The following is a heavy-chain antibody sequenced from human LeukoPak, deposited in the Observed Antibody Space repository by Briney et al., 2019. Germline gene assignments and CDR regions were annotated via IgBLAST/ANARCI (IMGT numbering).Heavy chain of an antibody. CDR3: ARVLIRYCSSTSCFFDY. CDR2: IIPIFGTA. V-gene: IGHV1-69*13. D-gene: IGHD2-2*01. Sequence: SVKVSCKASGGTFSSYAISWVRQAPGQGLEWMGGIIPIFGTANYAQRFQGRVTITADESTSTAYMELSSLRSEDTAVYYCARVLIRYCSSTSCFFDYWGQGTLVTVSS. CDR1: GGTFSSYA. J-gene: IGHJ4*02.